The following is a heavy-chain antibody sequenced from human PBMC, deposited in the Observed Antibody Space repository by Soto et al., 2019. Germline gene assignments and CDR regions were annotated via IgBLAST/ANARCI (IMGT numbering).Heavy chain of an antibody. CDR2: ITGPSTTI. J-gene: IGHJ6*02. CDR1: GFIFSTYT. V-gene: IGHV3-48*02. Sequence: EVQLVESGGGLVQPGGSLRLSCAGSGFIFSTYTLNWVRQAPGKGLEWLAYITGPSTTISYRDCVKGRFTISRDNANRSLFLQLDRLRDDDTAVYYCARSREPGVHYGLDVWGPGTTVTVSS. CDR3: ARSREPGVHYGLDV. D-gene: IGHD1-26*01.